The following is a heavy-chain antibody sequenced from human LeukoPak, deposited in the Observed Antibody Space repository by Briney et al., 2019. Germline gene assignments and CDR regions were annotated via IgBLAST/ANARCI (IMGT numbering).Heavy chain of an antibody. CDR1: GFTFSSNY. CDR3: AKDDGYRYDNGGWFDY. J-gene: IGHJ4*02. CDR2: IYSGGST. V-gene: IGHV3-53*01. D-gene: IGHD5-12*01. Sequence: GGSLRLSCAASGFTFSSNYMSWVRQAPGKGLEWVSVIYSGGSTYYADSVKGRFTISRDNSKNTVSLQINSLRADDTAVYYCAKDDGYRYDNGGWFDYWGQGALVTVSS.